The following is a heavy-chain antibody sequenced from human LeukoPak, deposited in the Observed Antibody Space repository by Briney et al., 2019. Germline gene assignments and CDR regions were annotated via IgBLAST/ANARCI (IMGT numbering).Heavy chain of an antibody. CDR3: ARQGTYSSAIGMGY. J-gene: IGHJ4*02. Sequence: ASVKVSCKASGYTFNNHYMYWVRQAPGQGLEWMGVVNPSGGSTSYAQKFQGRVTMTRDTSTRTVYMEVNSLRSEDTAVYYCARQGTYSSAIGMGYWGQGTLVTVSS. D-gene: IGHD6-19*01. V-gene: IGHV1-46*02. CDR1: GYTFNNHY. CDR2: VNPSGGST.